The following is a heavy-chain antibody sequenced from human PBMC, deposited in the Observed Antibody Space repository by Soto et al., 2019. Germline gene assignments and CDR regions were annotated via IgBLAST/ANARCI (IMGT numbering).Heavy chain of an antibody. CDR1: GFTVSTDW. V-gene: IGHV3-66*01. CDR2: IRGGGNT. CDR3: ANDWREYDSNALDAFDI. J-gene: IGHJ3*02. Sequence: GGSLRLSCAASGFTVSTDWMYWVRQAPGKGLEWVSVIRGGGNTFYADSVEGRFTISRDNSKNTVYLQMNSLRVEDTAMYYCANDWREYDSNALDAFDICGQGTMVTVSS. D-gene: IGHD3-22*01.